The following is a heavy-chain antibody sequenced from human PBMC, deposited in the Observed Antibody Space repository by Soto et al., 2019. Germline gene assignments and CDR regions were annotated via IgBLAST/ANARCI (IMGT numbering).Heavy chain of an antibody. V-gene: IGHV1-3*01. D-gene: IGHD2-2*01. J-gene: IGHJ4*02. Sequence: QVQLVQSGAEVKKPGASVKVSCKASGYTFASHAMHWVRQAPGQRLEWMGWINSGNGDTKYSQKFQGRVTITRDTSASTAYMELGSRRSEDTAVYYCATSQYCSSTTCYLAYWGQGTLVTVSS. CDR2: INSGNGDT. CDR3: ATSQYCSSTTCYLAY. CDR1: GYTFASHA.